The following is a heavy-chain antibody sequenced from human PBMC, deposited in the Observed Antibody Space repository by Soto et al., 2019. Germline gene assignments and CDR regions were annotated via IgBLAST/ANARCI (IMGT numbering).Heavy chain of an antibody. D-gene: IGHD6-6*01. V-gene: IGHV6-1*01. CDR2: TYYRSEWYY. J-gene: IGHJ6*02. Sequence: PSQTLSLTCAISGDSVSTNSNVWNWIRQSPSRGLEWLGRTYYRSEWYYDYASSVKSRISINPDTSKNQLSLQLSSLTPEDTAVYYCARQYSSSSFYYGMDVWGRGTTVTVSS. CDR3: ARQYSSSSFYYGMDV. CDR1: GDSVSTNSNV.